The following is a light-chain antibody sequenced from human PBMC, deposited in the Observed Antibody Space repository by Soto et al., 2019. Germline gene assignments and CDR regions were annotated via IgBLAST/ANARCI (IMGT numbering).Light chain of an antibody. Sequence: IVMTQSPATLSLSPGESVTFSCRASQGINRNLAWYQQKPGQAPRLLISGASTGATGIPARFSGSGSGTEFTLTINSLQSEDSAVYYCQQYYTWPVTFGGGTKVDIK. CDR3: QQYYTWPVT. V-gene: IGKV3-15*01. CDR2: GAS. J-gene: IGKJ4*01. CDR1: QGINRN.